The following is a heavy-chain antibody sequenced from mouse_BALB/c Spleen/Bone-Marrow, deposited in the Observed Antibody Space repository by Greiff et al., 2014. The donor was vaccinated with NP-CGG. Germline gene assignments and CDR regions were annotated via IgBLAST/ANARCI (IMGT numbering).Heavy chain of an antibody. J-gene: IGHJ4*01. CDR2: IAPGSGST. CDR1: GYTFTSYW. V-gene: IGHV1S41*01. CDR3: ARSYYGRAMDH. D-gene: IGHD1-1*01. Sequence: DLVKPGASVKLSCKASGYTFTSYWINWIKQRPGQGLEWIGRIAPGSGSTYYDEVFKGKATLTVDTSSSTAYIQLSSLSSEDSAVYFCARSYYGRAMDHWGQGTSVTVSS.